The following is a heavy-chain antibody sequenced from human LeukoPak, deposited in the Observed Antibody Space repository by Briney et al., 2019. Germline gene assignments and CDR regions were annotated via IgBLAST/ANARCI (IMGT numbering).Heavy chain of an antibody. Sequence: ETLSLTCAVYGGSFSGYYWSWIRQPPGKGLEWIGEINHSGSTNYNPSLKSRVTISVDTSKNQVSLRLTSVTAADTAVYYCARHPFATPFDYWGRGTVVTVSS. CDR3: ARHPFATPFDY. J-gene: IGHJ4*02. CDR2: INHSGST. D-gene: IGHD2-15*01. V-gene: IGHV4-34*01. CDR1: GGSFSGYY.